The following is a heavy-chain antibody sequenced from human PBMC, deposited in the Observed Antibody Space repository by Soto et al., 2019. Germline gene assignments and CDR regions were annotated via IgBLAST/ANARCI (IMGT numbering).Heavy chain of an antibody. CDR3: AQDRFRMAVAAPFDY. CDR2: ISYDGSNK. D-gene: IGHD6-19*01. V-gene: IGHV3-30*18. CDR1: GFTFSSYG. Sequence: QVQLVESGGGVVQPGRSLRLSCAASGFTFSSYGMHWVRQAPGKGLEWVAVISYDGSNKYYADSVKGRFTISRDNSKNTLYLQMNSLRAEDTAVYYCAQDRFRMAVAAPFDYWGQGTLVTVSS. J-gene: IGHJ4*02.